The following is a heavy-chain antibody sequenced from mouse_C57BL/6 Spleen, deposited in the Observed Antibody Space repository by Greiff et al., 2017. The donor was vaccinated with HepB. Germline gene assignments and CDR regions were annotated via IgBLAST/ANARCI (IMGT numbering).Heavy chain of an antibody. J-gene: IGHJ4*01. V-gene: IGHV5-4*01. D-gene: IGHD2-4*01. CDR2: ISDGGSYT. Sequence: EVMLVESGGGLVKPGGSLKLSCAASGFTFSSYAMSWVRQTPEKRLEWVATISDGGSYTYYPDNVKGRFTISRDNAKNNLYLQMSHLKSEDTAMYYCARDGIYYDSLAMDYWGQGTSVTVSS. CDR1: GFTFSSYA. CDR3: ARDGIYYDSLAMDY.